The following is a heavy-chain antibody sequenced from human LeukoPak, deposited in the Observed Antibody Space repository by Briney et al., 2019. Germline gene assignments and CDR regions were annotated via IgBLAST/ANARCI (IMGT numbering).Heavy chain of an antibody. J-gene: IGHJ4*02. CDR1: GGSISSGGYY. CDR3: ARDPDGYYSDY. V-gene: IGHV4-61*02. CDR2: IYTSGST. Sequence: SETLSLTCTVSGGSISSGGYYWSWIRQPAGKGLEWIGRIYTSGSTNYNPSLKSRVTISVDTSKNQFSLKLSSVTAADTAVYYCARDPDGYYSDYWGQGTLVTVSS. D-gene: IGHD3-3*01.